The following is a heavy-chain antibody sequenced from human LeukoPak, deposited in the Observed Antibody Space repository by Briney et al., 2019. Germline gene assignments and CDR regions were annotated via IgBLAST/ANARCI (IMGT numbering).Heavy chain of an antibody. V-gene: IGHV1-69*01. CDR3: AGFFYDNSGDAFDI. D-gene: IGHD3-22*01. Sequence: SVKVSCKASGGSFTFTSHAISWVRQAPGQGLEWVGGLIPIYGSANYAQKFQGRVTITSDESTRTVYMELSSLRPEDSAVYYCAGFFYDNSGDAFDIWGQGAMVTVSS. CDR1: GGSFTFTSHA. CDR2: LIPIYGSA. J-gene: IGHJ3*02.